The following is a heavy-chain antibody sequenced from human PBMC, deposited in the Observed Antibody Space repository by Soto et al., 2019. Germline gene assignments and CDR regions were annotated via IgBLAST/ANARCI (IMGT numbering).Heavy chain of an antibody. CDR3: ARDRRDFWSGHFGH. J-gene: IGHJ4*02. D-gene: IGHD3-3*01. Sequence: QVQLQESGPGLVKPSQTLSLTCTVSGGSISSGGYYWSWIRQHPGKGLEWIGYIYYSGSTYYNPSLKRRVTISVDTSKNQVPLKLSSVTAADPAGDYCARDRRDFWSGHFGHWGQGTLVTVSS. CDR1: GGSISSGGYY. CDR2: IYYSGST. V-gene: IGHV4-31*03.